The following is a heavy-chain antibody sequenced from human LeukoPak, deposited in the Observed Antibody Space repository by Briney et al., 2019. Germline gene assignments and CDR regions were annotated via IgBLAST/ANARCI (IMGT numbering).Heavy chain of an antibody. V-gene: IGHV3-21*01. CDR1: GFTFSSYS. CDR2: ISSSSSYI. CDR3: ARDRRRGIDY. Sequence: SGGSLRLSCAASGFTFSSYSMNLVRQSPGKGLDWVSSISSSSSYIYYVDSVKGRFTISRDNAKNSLYLQMNSLRAEDTAVYYCARDRRRGIDYWGQGTLVTVSS. J-gene: IGHJ4*02.